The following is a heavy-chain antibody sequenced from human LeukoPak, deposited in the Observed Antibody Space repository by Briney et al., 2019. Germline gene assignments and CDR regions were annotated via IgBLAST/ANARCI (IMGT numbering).Heavy chain of an antibody. CDR2: ISGCGGST. Sequence: QPGGSLSLSCAVSGFTLRSYATSWVRQAPGKGLECVSGISGCGGSTYYADSVKARFTIPRHNSKITLYLQMNSLRAEHTSVSYCARRYGDYPYYYSGMDVWGQGTTVTVSS. V-gene: IGHV3-23*01. D-gene: IGHD4-17*01. J-gene: IGHJ6*02. CDR3: ARRYGDYPYYYSGMDV. CDR1: GFTLRSYA.